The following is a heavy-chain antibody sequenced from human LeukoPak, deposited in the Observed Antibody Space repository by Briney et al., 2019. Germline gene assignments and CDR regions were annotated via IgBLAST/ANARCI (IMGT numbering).Heavy chain of an antibody. J-gene: IGHJ4*02. D-gene: IGHD3-10*01. CDR3: ARAYYYGSGSYGLDY. Sequence: PSETLSLTCTVSGGSISSYYWTWIRQPPGKGLEWIGYIYYSGTTYYNPSLKSRLTISVDASKNQFSLKLTSVTAADTAVYYCARAYYYGSGSYGLDYWGQGTLVTVSS. V-gene: IGHV4-59*01. CDR2: IYYSGTT. CDR1: GGSISSYY.